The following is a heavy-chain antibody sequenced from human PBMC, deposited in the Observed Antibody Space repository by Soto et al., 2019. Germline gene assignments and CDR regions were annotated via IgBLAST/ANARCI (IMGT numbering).Heavy chain of an antibody. CDR3: ARECYYDSSGCRWGMDV. J-gene: IGHJ6*02. CDR1: GGSISSGGYY. D-gene: IGHD3-22*01. V-gene: IGHV4-31*02. CDR2: IYYSGST. Sequence: PSETLSLTXTVSGGSISSGGYYWSWIRQHPGKGLEWIGYIYYSGSTYYNPSLKSRVTISVDTSKNQFSLKLSSVTAADTAVYYCARECYYDSSGCRWGMDVWGQGTTVTVSS.